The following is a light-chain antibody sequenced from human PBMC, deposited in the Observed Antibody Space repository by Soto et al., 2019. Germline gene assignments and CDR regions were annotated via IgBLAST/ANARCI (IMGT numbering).Light chain of an antibody. Sequence: QSALTQPASVSGSPGQSITISCTGTSSDVGGYDYVSWYQQHPGKAPTLRIYEVSNRPSGVSNRFSGSKSGSTASLTISGLQAEDEADYFCSSYISSTTLVVFGGGTKLTVL. CDR3: SSYISSTTLVV. CDR2: EVS. V-gene: IGLV2-14*01. CDR1: SSDVGGYDY. J-gene: IGLJ2*01.